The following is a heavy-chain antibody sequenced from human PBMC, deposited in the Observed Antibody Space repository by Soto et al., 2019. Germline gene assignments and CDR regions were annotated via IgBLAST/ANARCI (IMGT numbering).Heavy chain of an antibody. D-gene: IGHD2-15*01. CDR1: GDSISSYY. Sequence: SETLCLTCTVSGDSISSYYWSWIRQPPGKGLEWIGHIYYSGSINHNPSLKSRVTISLDTSKNQFSLRLSSVTAADTAVYYCAIYCLLAATTYYHYGISVWAQGTSVPVSS. CDR2: IYYSGSI. V-gene: IGHV4-59*01. J-gene: IGHJ6*02. CDR3: AIYCLLAATTYYHYGISV.